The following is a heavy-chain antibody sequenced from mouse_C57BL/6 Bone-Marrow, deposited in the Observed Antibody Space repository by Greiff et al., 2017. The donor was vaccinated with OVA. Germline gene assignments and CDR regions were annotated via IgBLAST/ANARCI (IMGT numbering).Heavy chain of an antibody. D-gene: IGHD1-1*01. V-gene: IGHV5-6*01. J-gene: IGHJ3*01. CDR2: ISSGGSYT. CDR1: GFTFSSYG. CDR3: ARQYYCSSCGFDY. Sequence: EVKLVESGRDLVKPGGSLKLSCAASGFTFSSYGMSWVRQTPDKRLEWVATISSGGSYTCYPDSVKGRFTISRDNAKNTLYMQVSSLKSEDTAMDYCARQYYCSSCGFDYWGQGTLVTVSA.